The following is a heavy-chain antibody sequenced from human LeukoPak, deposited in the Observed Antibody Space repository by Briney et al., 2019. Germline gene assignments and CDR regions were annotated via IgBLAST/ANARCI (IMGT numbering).Heavy chain of an antibody. J-gene: IGHJ3*02. Sequence: ASVEVSCKASGYTFTSYGISWVRQAPGQGLEWMGWISAYNGNTNYAQKLQGRVTMTTDTSTSTAYMELRSLRSDDTAVYYCAREGDSSSWSWAFDIWGQGTMVTVSS. CDR3: AREGDSSSWSWAFDI. D-gene: IGHD6-6*01. CDR1: GYTFTSYG. V-gene: IGHV1-18*01. CDR2: ISAYNGNT.